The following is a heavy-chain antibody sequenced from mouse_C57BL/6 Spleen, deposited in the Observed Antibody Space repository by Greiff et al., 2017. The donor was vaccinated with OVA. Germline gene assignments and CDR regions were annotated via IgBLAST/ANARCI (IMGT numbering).Heavy chain of an antibody. Sequence: EVQLQQPGPELVKPGASVKISCKASGYTFTDYYMNWVKQSPGKSLEWIGDINPTNGGTSYNQKFKGKATLTVDKSSSTAYMELRSLTSEDSAVYYCARTGAYYSNYPYYFDYWGQGTTLTVSS. CDR3: ARTGAYYSNYPYYFDY. CDR2: INPTNGGT. V-gene: IGHV1-26*01. D-gene: IGHD2-5*01. CDR1: GYTFTDYY. J-gene: IGHJ2*01.